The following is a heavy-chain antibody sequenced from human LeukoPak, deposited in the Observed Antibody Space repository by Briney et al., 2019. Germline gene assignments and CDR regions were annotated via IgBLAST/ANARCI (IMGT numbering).Heavy chain of an antibody. J-gene: IGHJ4*02. V-gene: IGHV7-4-1*01. CDR2: INTNTGNP. CDR3: AREIAVAGPDGDY. D-gene: IGHD6-19*01. CDR1: GYTFTSYA. Sequence: ASVNVSCKASGYTFTSYAMNWVRQAPGQGLEWMGWINTNTGNPTYAQGFTGRFVFSVDTSVTTAYLQIPSLKAEDTAIYYCAREIAVAGPDGDYWGQGTLVTVSS.